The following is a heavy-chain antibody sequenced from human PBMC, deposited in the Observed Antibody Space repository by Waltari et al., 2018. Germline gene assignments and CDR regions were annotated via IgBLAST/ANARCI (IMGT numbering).Heavy chain of an antibody. V-gene: IGHV1-18*01. CDR2: SSAYNGVT. Sequence: QVQLVQSGAEVKMPGASVKVSCKASGFPFTNYGFSRVRQAPGQGLEWMGWSSAYNGVTDYAQNFKDRVTLTTDRYTSTAYMEVRSLRSDDTAIYYCARENWETDRASHSPWGQGTLVTVSS. CDR3: ARENWETDRASHSP. CDR1: GFPFTNYG. D-gene: IGHD1-26*01. J-gene: IGHJ5*02.